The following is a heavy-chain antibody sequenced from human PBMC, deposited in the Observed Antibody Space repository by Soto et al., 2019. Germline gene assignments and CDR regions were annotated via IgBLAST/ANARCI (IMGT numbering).Heavy chain of an antibody. CDR2: IYYSGST. Sequence: PSETLSLTCAVSGGSISSSDWWSWVRQPPGKGLEWIGSIYYSGSTYYNPSLKSRVTISVDTSKNQFSLKLSSVTAADTAVYYCARHWELLNNWFDPWGQGTLVTVSS. CDR3: ARHWELLNNWFDP. V-gene: IGHV4-39*01. J-gene: IGHJ5*02. CDR1: GGSISSSDW. D-gene: IGHD1-26*01.